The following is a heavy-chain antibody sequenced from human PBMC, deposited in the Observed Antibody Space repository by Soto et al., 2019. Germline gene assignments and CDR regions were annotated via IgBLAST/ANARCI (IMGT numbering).Heavy chain of an antibody. CDR2: IIAGNGNT. J-gene: IGHJ4*02. CDR1: GYTFTNYA. Sequence: ASVKVSCKASGYTFTNYAMHWLRQSAGQRLEWMGWIIAGNGNTKYSQKFQGRVTITRDTSASTAYMELRSLRSADTAVYYCAREGYCSSTSCFDYWGQGTLVTVSS. D-gene: IGHD2-2*01. V-gene: IGHV1-3*01. CDR3: AREGYCSSTSCFDY.